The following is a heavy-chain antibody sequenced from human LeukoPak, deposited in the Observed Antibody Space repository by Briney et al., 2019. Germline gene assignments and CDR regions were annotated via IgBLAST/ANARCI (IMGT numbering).Heavy chain of an antibody. CDR3: AKVVVPAAINNWFDP. CDR2: ISYDGSNK. V-gene: IGHV3-30*18. CDR1: GFTFSSYG. Sequence: PGGSLRLSCAASGFTFSSYGMHWVRQAPGKGLEWVAVISYDGSNKYYADSVKGRFTISRDNSKNTLYLQMNSLRAEDTAVYYCAKVVVPAAINNWFDPWGRGTLVTVSS. D-gene: IGHD2-2*02. J-gene: IGHJ5*02.